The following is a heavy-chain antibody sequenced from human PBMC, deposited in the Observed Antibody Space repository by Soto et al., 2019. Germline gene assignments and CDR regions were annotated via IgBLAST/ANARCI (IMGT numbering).Heavy chain of an antibody. CDR2: ISATGCST. J-gene: IGHJ5*02. CDR3: ASASSIAACLVNWFDP. CDR1: GFTFNNYV. D-gene: IGHD6-6*01. Sequence: PGGSLRLSCAASGFTFNNYVMNWVRQAPGKGLEWVATISATGCSTYYADSVKGRFTISRDNSKNTLYLQMNGLRVEDTAVYYCASASSIAACLVNWFDPWGQGTLVTVSS. V-gene: IGHV3-23*01.